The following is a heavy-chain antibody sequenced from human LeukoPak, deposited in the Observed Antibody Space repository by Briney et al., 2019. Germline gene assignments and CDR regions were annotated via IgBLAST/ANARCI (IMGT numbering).Heavy chain of an antibody. CDR2: IYHSGNT. CDR1: GGSISSSNW. Sequence: SETLSLTCAVSGGSISSSNWWSWVRQPPGKGLEWIGEIYHSGNTNYNPSLKSRVTISVDKSKNQFSLKLSSVTAADTAVYYCARDAYDSSGYSFDYWGQGTLVTVSS. J-gene: IGHJ4*02. D-gene: IGHD3-22*01. CDR3: ARDAYDSSGYSFDY. V-gene: IGHV4-4*02.